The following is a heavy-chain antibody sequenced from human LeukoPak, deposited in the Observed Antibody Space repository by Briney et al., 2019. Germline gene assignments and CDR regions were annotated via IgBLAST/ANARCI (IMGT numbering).Heavy chain of an antibody. D-gene: IGHD1-1*01. CDR1: GGTFSSYA. J-gene: IGHJ4*02. V-gene: IGHV1-69*13. CDR2: IIPIFGTA. Sequence: AASVKVSCKASGGTFSSYAISWVRQAPGQGLGWMGGIIPIFGTANYAQKFQGRVTITADESTSTAYMELSSLRSEDTAVYYCARGGAGTVHFDYWGQGTLVTVSS. CDR3: ARGGAGTVHFDY.